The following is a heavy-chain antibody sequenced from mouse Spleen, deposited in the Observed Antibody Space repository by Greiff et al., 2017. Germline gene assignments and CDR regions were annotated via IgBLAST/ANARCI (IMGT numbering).Heavy chain of an antibody. J-gene: IGHJ3*01. Sequence: EVKVEESGGGLVKPGGSLKLSCAASGFTFSSYAMSWVRQTPEKRLEWVATISSGGSYTYYPDSVKGRFTISRDNAKNTLYLQMSSLRSEDTAMYYCARRAYYREKGFAYWGQGTLVTVSA. D-gene: IGHD2-14*01. CDR3: ARRAYYREKGFAY. V-gene: IGHV5-9-1*01. CDR2: ISSGGSYT. CDR1: GFTFSSYA.